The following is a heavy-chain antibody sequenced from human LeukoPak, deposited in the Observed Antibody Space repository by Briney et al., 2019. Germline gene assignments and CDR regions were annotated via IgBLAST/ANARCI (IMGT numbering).Heavy chain of an antibody. CDR2: ISSTGNT. Sequence: ASVKVSCKASGYSFTNYGICWVRQAPGQGLECMGWISSTGNTKYAPEVQGRVTMTTDTSTSTTYMELRSLTTDDTAVYYCARGDLYSGYDYDFWGQGTLVTVSS. CDR1: GYSFTNYG. J-gene: IGHJ4*02. D-gene: IGHD5-12*01. V-gene: IGHV1-18*01. CDR3: ARGDLYSGYDYDF.